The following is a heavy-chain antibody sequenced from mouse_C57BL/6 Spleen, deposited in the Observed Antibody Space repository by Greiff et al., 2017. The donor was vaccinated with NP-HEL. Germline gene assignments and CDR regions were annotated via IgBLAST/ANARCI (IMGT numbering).Heavy chain of an antibody. CDR3: ARSPYDGGELDSYYFDY. V-gene: IGHV3-8*01. D-gene: IGHD2-12*01. J-gene: IGHJ2*01. CDR1: GYSITSDY. CDR2: ISYSGST. Sequence: EVKLMESGPVLAKPSQTLSLTCSVTGYSITSDYWNWIRKFPGNKLEYMGYISYSGSTYYNPSLKSRISITRDTSKNQYYLQLNSVTTEDTATYYCARSPYDGGELDSYYFDYWGQGTTLTVSS.